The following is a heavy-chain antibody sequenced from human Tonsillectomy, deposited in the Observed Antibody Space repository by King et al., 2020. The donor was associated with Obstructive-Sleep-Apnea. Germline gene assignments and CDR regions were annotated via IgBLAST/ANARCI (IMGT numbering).Heavy chain of an antibody. Sequence: QLVQSGAEVKKPGSSVKVSCKASGGTFSSYIISWVRQAPGQGLEWMGSIIPILAIAKYAQKFQGRVRITADKSTSTAYMELSSLRSEDTAMYYCARGGVEYSSTRIDYWGQGTLVTVSS. J-gene: IGHJ4*02. CDR1: GGTFSSYI. D-gene: IGHD6-6*01. CDR3: ARGGVEYSSTRIDY. V-gene: IGHV1-69*04. CDR2: IIPILAIA.